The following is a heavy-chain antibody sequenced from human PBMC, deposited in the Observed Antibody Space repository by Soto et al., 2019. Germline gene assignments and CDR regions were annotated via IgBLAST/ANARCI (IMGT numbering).Heavy chain of an antibody. J-gene: IGHJ4*02. CDR3: ARDPAVGATELDY. CDR2: ISYDGSNK. Sequence: QVQLVESGGGVVQPGRSLRLSCAASGFTFSSYAMHWVRQAPGKGLEWVAVISYDGSNKYYADSVKGRFTISRDNSKNTLYLQMNSLRAEDTAVYYCARDPAVGATELDYWGQGTLVTVSS. V-gene: IGHV3-30-3*01. CDR1: GFTFSSYA. D-gene: IGHD1-26*01.